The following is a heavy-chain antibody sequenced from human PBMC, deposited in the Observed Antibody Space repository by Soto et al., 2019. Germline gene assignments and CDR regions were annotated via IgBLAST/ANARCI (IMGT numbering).Heavy chain of an antibody. CDR2: ISAYNGNT. Sequence: QVQLVRSGAEVKKPGASVKVSCKASGYTFTSYGISWVRQAPGLVLEWMGWISAYNGNTNYAQKLQGRVTMTTDTYTSTAEMELRSLRSDDTAVYYCARALSRDGYKHWGQGTLVTVSS. D-gene: IGHD5-12*01. J-gene: IGHJ1*01. V-gene: IGHV1-18*01. CDR1: GYTFTSYG. CDR3: ARALSRDGYKH.